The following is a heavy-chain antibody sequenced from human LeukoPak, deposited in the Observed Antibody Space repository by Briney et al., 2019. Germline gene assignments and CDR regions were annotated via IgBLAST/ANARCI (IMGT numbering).Heavy chain of an antibody. V-gene: IGHV3-30*18. CDR2: ISYDGSEK. CDR1: GFTFSIYG. D-gene: IGHD1-26*01. Sequence: PGGSLRLSCAASGFTFSIYGMHWVRQAPGKGLEWVAVISYDGSEKHYTDSVQGRFTISRDNSKNTLYLQLNSLRTEDTAVYYCAKGGLRRSNWFDPWGQGTLVTVSS. CDR3: AKGGLRRSNWFDP. J-gene: IGHJ5*02.